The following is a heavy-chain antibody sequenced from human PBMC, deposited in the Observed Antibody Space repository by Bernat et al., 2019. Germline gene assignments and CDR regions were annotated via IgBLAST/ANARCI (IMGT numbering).Heavy chain of an antibody. V-gene: IGHV3-23*01. CDR3: AKGRNYDILTGPGGFDY. CDR2: ISGTGGST. D-gene: IGHD3-9*01. Sequence: EVQLLESGGGLVQPGGSLRLSCAASGFTFSSYALTWVRQAPGKGLEWVSAISGTGGSTYYADSVKGRFTISRDNSKNTLYLRMNSLRAEDTAVYYCAKGRNYDILTGPGGFDYWGQGTLVNVSS. J-gene: IGHJ4*02. CDR1: GFTFSSYA.